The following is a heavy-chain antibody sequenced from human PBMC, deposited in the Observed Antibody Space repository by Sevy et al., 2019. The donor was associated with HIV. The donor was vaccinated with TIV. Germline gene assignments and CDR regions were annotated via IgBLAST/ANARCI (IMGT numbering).Heavy chain of an antibody. CDR3: ARERVYCSGGSCKPGGWFDP. V-gene: IGHV1-2*02. D-gene: IGHD2-15*01. J-gene: IGHJ5*02. Sequence: ASVKVSCKASGYTFTGYYVHWVRQAPGQGLEWMGWINPNSGGTNYAQKFQDRVTMTRDTSISTAYMELSRLRSDDTAVYYCARERVYCSGGSCKPGGWFDPWGQGTLVTVSS. CDR1: GYTFTGYY. CDR2: INPNSGGT.